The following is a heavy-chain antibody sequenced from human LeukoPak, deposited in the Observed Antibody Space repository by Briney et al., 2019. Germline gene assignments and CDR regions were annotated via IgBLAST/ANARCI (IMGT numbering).Heavy chain of an antibody. CDR2: INPNSGDT. J-gene: IGHJ4*02. Sequence: GASVKVSCKASGYTFTGHYMHWVRQAPGQGLEWMGRINPNSGDTNYAQKFQGRVTMTRYTSISTAYMELSRLRSDDTAVYYCARDSSGFLEWSDYWGQGTLVTVSS. CDR3: ARDSSGFLEWSDY. D-gene: IGHD3-3*01. V-gene: IGHV1-2*06. CDR1: GYTFTGHY.